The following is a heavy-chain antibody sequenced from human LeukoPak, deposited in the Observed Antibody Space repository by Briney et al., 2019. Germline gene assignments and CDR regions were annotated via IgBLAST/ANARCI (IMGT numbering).Heavy chain of an antibody. CDR2: INHSGST. CDR1: GGSFSGYY. CDR3: ARQLVYYDFWSGYYEGPYYFDY. V-gene: IGHV4-34*01. D-gene: IGHD3-3*01. Sequence: SETLSLTCAVYGGSFSGYYWSWIRQPPGKGLEWIGEINHSGSTSYNPSLKSRVTISVDTSKNQFSLKLSSVTAADTAVYYCARQLVYYDFWSGYYEGPYYFDYWGQGTLVTVSS. J-gene: IGHJ4*02.